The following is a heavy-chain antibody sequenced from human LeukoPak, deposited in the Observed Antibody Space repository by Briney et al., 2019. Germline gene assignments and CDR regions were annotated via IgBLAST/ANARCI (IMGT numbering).Heavy chain of an antibody. Sequence: SETLSLTCAVSGGSISSSNWWSWVRQPPGKGLEWIGSIYYNGPTYYNPSLKSRVTISVDTSKNQFSLKLSSVTAADTAVYYCARVNGDSLDYWGQGTLVTVSS. J-gene: IGHJ4*02. D-gene: IGHD4-17*01. CDR3: ARVNGDSLDY. CDR1: GGSISSSNW. CDR2: IYYNGPT. V-gene: IGHV4-39*01.